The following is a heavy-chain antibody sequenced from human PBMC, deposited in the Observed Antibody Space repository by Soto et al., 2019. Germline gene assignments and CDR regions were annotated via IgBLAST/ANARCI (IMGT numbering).Heavy chain of an antibody. CDR2: IDPSDSYT. Sequence: GESLKISCKGSGYSFTSYWISWVRQMPGKGLEWMGRIDPSDSYTNYSPSFQGHVTISADKSISTAYLQWSSLKASDTAMYYCARQEYSSSYYYYYGMDVWGQGTTVTV. D-gene: IGHD6-6*01. V-gene: IGHV5-10-1*01. J-gene: IGHJ6*02. CDR3: ARQEYSSSYYYYYGMDV. CDR1: GYSFTSYW.